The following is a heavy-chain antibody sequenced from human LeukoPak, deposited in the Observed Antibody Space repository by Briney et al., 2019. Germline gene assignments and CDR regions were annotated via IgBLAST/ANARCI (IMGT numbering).Heavy chain of an antibody. V-gene: IGHV3-43D*03. CDR2: ITWNGGSS. Sequence: GGSLRLSCAASGFTFGDYAMHWVRQAPGEGLEWVSFITWNGGSSYYADSVKGRFIISRDNSKNSLYLQMNSLTPEDTALYYCAKDRPFPYGMDVWGQGTSVTVSS. J-gene: IGHJ6*02. CDR1: GFTFGDYA. CDR3: AKDRPFPYGMDV.